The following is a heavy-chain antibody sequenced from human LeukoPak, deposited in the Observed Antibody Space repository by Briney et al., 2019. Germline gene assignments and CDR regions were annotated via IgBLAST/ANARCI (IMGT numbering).Heavy chain of an antibody. CDR1: GFTFSSYE. V-gene: IGHV3-48*03. D-gene: IGHD6-13*01. Sequence: GGSLRLSCAASGFTFSSYEMNWVRQAPGKRLEWVSYISSSGSTIYYADSVKGRFTISRDNAKNSLYLQMNSLGAEDTAVYYCARELLSYSSSWYDYWGQGTLVTVSS. CDR2: ISSSGSTI. CDR3: ARELLSYSSSWYDY. J-gene: IGHJ4*02.